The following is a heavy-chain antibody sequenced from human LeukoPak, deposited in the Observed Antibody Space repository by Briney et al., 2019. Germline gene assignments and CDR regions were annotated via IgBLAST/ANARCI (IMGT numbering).Heavy chain of an antibody. CDR3: AREVVSGIAAAGLPYNWFDP. CDR1: GGSISSGSYY. CDR2: IYTSGST. D-gene: IGHD6-13*01. V-gene: IGHV4-61*02. J-gene: IGHJ5*02. Sequence: SETLSLTCTVSGGSISSGSYYWSWIRQPAGKGLEWIGRIYTSGSTNYNPSLKSRVTISVDTSKNQFSLKLSSVTAADTAVYYCAREVVSGIAAAGLPYNWFDPWGQGTLVTVSS.